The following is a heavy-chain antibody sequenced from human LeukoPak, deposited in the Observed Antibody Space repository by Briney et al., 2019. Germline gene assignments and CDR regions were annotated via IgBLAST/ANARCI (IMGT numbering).Heavy chain of an antibody. D-gene: IGHD6-13*01. V-gene: IGHV3-30*18. J-gene: IGHJ3*02. CDR2: ISYDGSNK. CDR1: GFTFSSYG. Sequence: GGSLRLSCAASGFTFSSYGMHWVRQAPGKGLEWVAVISYDGSNKYYADSVKGRFTISRDNSKNTLYVQMNSLRTEDTALYYCAKDKLQLGNDAFDIWGQGTMVTVSS. CDR3: AKDKLQLGNDAFDI.